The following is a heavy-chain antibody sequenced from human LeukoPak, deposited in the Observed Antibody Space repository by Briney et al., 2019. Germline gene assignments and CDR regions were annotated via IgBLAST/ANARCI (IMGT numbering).Heavy chain of an antibody. D-gene: IGHD3-16*01. CDR1: GFTFSSYG. J-gene: IGHJ4*02. Sequence: GGSLRLSCAASGFTFSSYGMNWVRQAPGKGLEWVSYISRGSDDIKYADSVRGRFTISRDNAKNSLSLQMNSLRADDTAVYYCARDPHSGLTRFWGGQGTLVTVSS. CDR2: ISRGSDDI. V-gene: IGHV3-48*01. CDR3: ARDPHSGLTRFW.